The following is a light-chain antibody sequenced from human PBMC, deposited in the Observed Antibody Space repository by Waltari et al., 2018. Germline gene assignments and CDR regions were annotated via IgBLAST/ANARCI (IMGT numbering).Light chain of an antibody. CDR2: RDV. CDR1: TSNIGRDYG. V-gene: IGLV1-40*01. Sequence: QSVLSQPPSVSGAPGETVIISCTGSTSNIGRDYGVHSYQHFPGRAPSVLLARDVDPPSGVPDRFSTSRSGPSSSLQITGLQAEDDAVYYCQCYDNNVKGPVFGPWTKVNV. J-gene: IGLJ1*01. CDR3: QCYDNNVKGPV.